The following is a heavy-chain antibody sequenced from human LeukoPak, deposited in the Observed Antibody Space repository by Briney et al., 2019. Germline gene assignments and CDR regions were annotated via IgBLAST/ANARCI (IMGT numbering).Heavy chain of an antibody. J-gene: IGHJ3*02. D-gene: IGHD3-3*01. CDR3: ARAERITIFGVVIIKVEAFDI. V-gene: IGHV4-59*01. CDR1: GGSFSGYY. CDR2: IYYSGST. Sequence: SETLSLTCAVYGGSFSGYYWSWIRQPPGKGLEWIGYIYYSGSTNYNPSLKSRVTISVDTSKNQFSLKLSSVTAADTAVYYCARAERITIFGVVIIKVEAFDIWGQGTMVTVSS.